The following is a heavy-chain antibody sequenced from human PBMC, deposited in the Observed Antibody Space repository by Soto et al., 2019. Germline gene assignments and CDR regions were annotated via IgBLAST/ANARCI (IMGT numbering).Heavy chain of an antibody. CDR2: KEPGGST. CDR3: ARGHIVSSNFYFMEV. V-gene: IGHV4-34*02. CDR1: GGAFSGYY. J-gene: IGHJ6*03. Sequence: QVQLQQWGAGMLKPSETLSLTCAVYGGAFSGYYWTWVRQTPGKGLEWIGEKEPGGSTSYNPSLQSRVSISLDLVRKQVSLQLTSVPAADSATYSCARGHIVSSNFYFMEVWGKGTTVTVSS. D-gene: IGHD3-16*02.